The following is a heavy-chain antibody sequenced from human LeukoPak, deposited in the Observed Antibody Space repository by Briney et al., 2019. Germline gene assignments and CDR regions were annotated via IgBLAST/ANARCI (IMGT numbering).Heavy chain of an antibody. Sequence: GGSLRLSCAASRFTFSSYWMHWVRQAPGEGLVWVSRINTDGSSTSYADSVKGRFTISRDNAKNTLYLQMNSLRAEDTAVYYCARDLRDYGDDEGAFDIWGQGTMVTVSS. V-gene: IGHV3-74*01. CDR2: INTDGSST. CDR3: ARDLRDYGDDEGAFDI. CDR1: RFTFSSYW. D-gene: IGHD4-17*01. J-gene: IGHJ3*02.